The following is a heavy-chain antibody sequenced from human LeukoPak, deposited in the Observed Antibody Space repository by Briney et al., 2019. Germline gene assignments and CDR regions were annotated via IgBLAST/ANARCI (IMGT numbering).Heavy chain of an antibody. V-gene: IGHV4-34*01. J-gene: IGHJ4*02. Sequence: SETLSLTCAVYGGSFSGYYWSWIRQPPGKGLEWIGEINHSGSTNYNPSLKSRVTISVDTSKNQFSLKLSSVTAADTAVYYCARDTPPNISSSWYPLGPVDYWGQGTLVTVSS. D-gene: IGHD6-13*01. CDR2: INHSGST. CDR1: GGSFSGYY. CDR3: ARDTPPNISSSWYPLGPVDY.